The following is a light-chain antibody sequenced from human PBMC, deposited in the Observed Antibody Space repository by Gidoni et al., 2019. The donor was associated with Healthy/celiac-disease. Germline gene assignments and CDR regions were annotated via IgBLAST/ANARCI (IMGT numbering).Light chain of an antibody. Sequence: DIVMNQSPDSLAVSLGERATINCKSSQSVLYSSNNKNYLAWYQQKPGQPPKLLIYWASTRESGVPDRFSGSGSGTDFTLTISSLQAEDVAVYYCQQYYSPYSFGQGTKLEIK. CDR3: QQYYSPYS. J-gene: IGKJ2*03. CDR2: WAS. CDR1: QSVLYSSNNKNY. V-gene: IGKV4-1*01.